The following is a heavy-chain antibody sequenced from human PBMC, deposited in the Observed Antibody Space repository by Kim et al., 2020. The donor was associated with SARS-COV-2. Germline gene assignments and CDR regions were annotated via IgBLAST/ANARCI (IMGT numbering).Heavy chain of an antibody. J-gene: IGHJ4*02. V-gene: IGHV7-4-1*02. CDR3: ARDDYYGSGRGDY. Sequence: YAQGFTGRFVFSLDTSVSTAYLQISSLKAEDTAVYYCARDDYYGSGRGDYWGQGTLVTVSS. D-gene: IGHD3-10*01.